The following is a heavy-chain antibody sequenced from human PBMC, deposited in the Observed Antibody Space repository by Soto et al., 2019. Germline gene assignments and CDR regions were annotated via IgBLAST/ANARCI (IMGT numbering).Heavy chain of an antibody. CDR2: MNPNSGNT. V-gene: IGHV1-8*01. D-gene: IGHD4-17*01. J-gene: IGHJ3*02. CDR3: ARVSNHDYGDLNDAFDI. Sequence: QVQLVQSGAEVKKPGASVKVSCKASGYTFTSYDINWVRQATGQGLEWMGWMNPNSGNTGYAQKFQGRVTMTRNTSISTAYMELSSLRSEDTAVYYCARVSNHDYGDLNDAFDIWGQGTMVTVSS. CDR1: GYTFTSYD.